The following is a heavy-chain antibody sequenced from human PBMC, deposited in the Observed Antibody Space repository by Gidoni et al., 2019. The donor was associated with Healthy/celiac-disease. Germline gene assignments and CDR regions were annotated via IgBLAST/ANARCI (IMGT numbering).Heavy chain of an antibody. Sequence: EVPLLQSGADVKKPWAPVTISCKVSGYTFTDYYMHWVQQAPGKGLEWMGLVDPEVGETIYAEKFQGRVNITADTSTDTGYMELSSRRSEDTAVDYGATGGLVSSKGFPYWGQGTLVTVSA. D-gene: IGHD6-19*01. CDR3: ATGGLVSSKGFPY. CDR1: GYTFTDYY. CDR2: VDPEVGET. J-gene: IGHJ4*02. V-gene: IGHV1-69-2*01.